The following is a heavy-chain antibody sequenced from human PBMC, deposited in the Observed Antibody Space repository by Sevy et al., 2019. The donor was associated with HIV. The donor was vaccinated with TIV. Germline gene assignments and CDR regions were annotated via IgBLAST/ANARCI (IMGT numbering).Heavy chain of an antibody. CDR3: VRAVATNGSF. Sequence: GGSLRLSCAASGFSLNSFWMNWVRQTPGNGLEWVANINQNGSVTYYVDSVKGRFTISRDNSRNLLYLQMTSRRVEDTALYYCVRAVATNGSFWGQGTLVTVSS. J-gene: IGHJ4*02. CDR1: GFSLNSFW. D-gene: IGHD2-15*01. CDR2: INQNGSVT. V-gene: IGHV3-7*01.